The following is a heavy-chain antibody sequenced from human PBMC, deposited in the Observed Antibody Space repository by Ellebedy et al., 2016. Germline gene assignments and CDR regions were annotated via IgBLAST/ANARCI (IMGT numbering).Heavy chain of an antibody. CDR2: ISSSSSTI. J-gene: IGHJ4*02. Sequence: GGSLRLSCAASGFTFSSYSMNWVRQAPGKGLEWVSYISSSSSTIYYADSVKGRFTISRDNSKNSLYLQMNSLRTEDTALYYCAKDIAEGRGYSSSWYYFDYWGQGTLVTVSS. CDR3: AKDIAEGRGYSSSWYYFDY. CDR1: GFTFSSYS. D-gene: IGHD6-13*01. V-gene: IGHV3-48*04.